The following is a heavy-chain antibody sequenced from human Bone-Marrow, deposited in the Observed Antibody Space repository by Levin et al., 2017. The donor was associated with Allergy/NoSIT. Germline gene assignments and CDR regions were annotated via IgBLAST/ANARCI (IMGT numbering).Heavy chain of an antibody. V-gene: IGHV1-46*01. CDR3: ANGGRGADAYYYGLDV. D-gene: IGHD1-26*01. CDR1: GSGYILTNHY. CDR2: VHPGGGST. Sequence: ASVKVSCKTSGSGYILTNHYIHWVRQAPGQGLEWMGKVHPGGGSTSYAQKFQGRVKMTGDTSTSSVHIELSSLTSEDTAVYYCANGGRGADAYYYGLDVWGQGTTVTVSS. J-gene: IGHJ6*02.